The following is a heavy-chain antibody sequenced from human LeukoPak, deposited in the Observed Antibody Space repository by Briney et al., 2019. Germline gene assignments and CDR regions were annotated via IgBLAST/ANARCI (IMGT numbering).Heavy chain of an antibody. Sequence: AETLSLTCTVSGGSISCGSYYWGWIRQPPWEGLEWIGNIYYSGSTYYNPSLKSRVSISVDTSKNQYSLKLTSVTAADTAVYYCARAPEYGLYYFDYWGQGTLVTVSS. D-gene: IGHD1-14*01. V-gene: IGHV4-39*07. CDR1: GGSISCGSYY. CDR3: ARAPEYGLYYFDY. CDR2: IYYSGST. J-gene: IGHJ4*02.